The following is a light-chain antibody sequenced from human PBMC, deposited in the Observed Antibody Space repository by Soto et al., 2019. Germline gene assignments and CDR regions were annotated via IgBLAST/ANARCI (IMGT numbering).Light chain of an antibody. CDR1: QGIGTY. Sequence: DIQMTQSPSSLSASVGDRVTITCRASQGIGTYLAWYQQKPGKVPKLLIYAASTLQSGVPSRFSGSGSGTDFTLTISSLQPEDVATYYCLKYNSAPWTFGQGTKVEIK. CDR2: AAS. CDR3: LKYNSAPWT. V-gene: IGKV1-27*01. J-gene: IGKJ1*01.